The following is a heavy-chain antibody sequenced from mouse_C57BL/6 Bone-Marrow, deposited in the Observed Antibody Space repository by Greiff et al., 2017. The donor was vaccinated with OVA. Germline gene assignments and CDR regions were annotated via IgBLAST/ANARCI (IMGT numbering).Heavy chain of an antibody. CDR2: IWRGGST. Sequence: VMLVESGPGLVQPSQSLSITCTVSGFSLTSYGVHWVRQSPGKGLEWLGAIWRGGSTDYNAAFMSRLSITKDNSKSQVFFKMNSLQADDTAIYYCARIYDYDSDWYFDVWGTGTTVTVSS. CDR3: ARIYDYDSDWYFDV. CDR1: GFSLTSYG. J-gene: IGHJ1*03. V-gene: IGHV2-5*01. D-gene: IGHD2-4*01.